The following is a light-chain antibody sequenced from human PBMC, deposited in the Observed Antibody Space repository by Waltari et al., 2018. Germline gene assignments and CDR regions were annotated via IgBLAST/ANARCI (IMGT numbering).Light chain of an antibody. Sequence: DIVLTQSPGPLSLSPGERVTLSCRASQSVSSSFLAWYQQKPGQAPRLLIYGSSSRATGIPDIFSGRGSGTDFTLTINRLEPEDFAVYYGQQYDNSPWTFGQGTKVEI. V-gene: IGKV3-20*01. CDR2: GSS. J-gene: IGKJ1*01. CDR1: QSVSSSF. CDR3: QQYDNSPWT.